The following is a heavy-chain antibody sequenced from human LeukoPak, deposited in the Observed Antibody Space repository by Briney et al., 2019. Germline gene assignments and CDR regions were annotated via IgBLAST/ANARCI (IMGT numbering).Heavy chain of an antibody. CDR3: ARAPSDSSGWYPYYYYMDV. J-gene: IGHJ6*03. CDR1: GGSISSGDYY. Sequence: PSETLSLTCTVSGGSISSGDYYWSWIRQPPGKGLEWIGYIYYSGSTYYNPSLKSRATISVDTSKNQFSLKLSSVTAADTAVYYCARAPSDSSGWYPYYYYMDVWGKGTTVTVSS. V-gene: IGHV4-30-4*08. D-gene: IGHD6-19*01. CDR2: IYYSGST.